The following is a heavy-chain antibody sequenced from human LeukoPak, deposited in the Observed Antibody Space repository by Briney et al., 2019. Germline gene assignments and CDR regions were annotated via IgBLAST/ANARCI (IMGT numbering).Heavy chain of an antibody. CDR1: GYSFTSYW. D-gene: IGHD3-22*01. J-gene: IGHJ5*02. CDR3: ARSGSSGYYVYNWFDP. Sequence: GESLKISCKGSGYSFTSYWIGWVRQMPGKGLEWMGIIYPGDSDTRYSPSFQGQVTISAGKSISTAYLQWSSLKASDTAMYYCARSGSSGYYVYNWFDPWGQGTLVTVSS. CDR2: IYPGDSDT. V-gene: IGHV5-51*01.